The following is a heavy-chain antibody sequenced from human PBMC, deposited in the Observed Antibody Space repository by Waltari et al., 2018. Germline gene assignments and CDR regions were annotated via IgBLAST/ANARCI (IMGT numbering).Heavy chain of an antibody. V-gene: IGHV3-30*09. Sequence: QVQLVESGGGVVQPGRSLRLSCAASGFTFSSYAMHWVRQAPGKGLALVAVILYEGRKNYYAVSVTTRYAITRDSSENALYLQMNHLRGEGTAVYYCARDDSGCDFEVLVDHWGHDALVTDSS. CDR1: GFTFSSYA. CDR3: ARDDSGCDFEVLVDH. J-gene: IGHJ4*01. D-gene: IGHD5-12*01. CDR2: ILYEGRKN.